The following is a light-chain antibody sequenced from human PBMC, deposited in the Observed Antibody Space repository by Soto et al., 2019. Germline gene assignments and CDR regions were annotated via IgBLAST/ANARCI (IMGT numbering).Light chain of an antibody. CDR2: AAS. CDR1: QSISSY. V-gene: IGKV1-39*01. CDR3: QQYNNWPRPLT. J-gene: IGKJ4*01. Sequence: DIQMTQSPSSLSASVGDRVTITCRASQSISSYLNWYQQKPGKAPKLLIYAASSLQSGVPSRFSGSGSGTDFTLTISSLQSEDFAVYYCQQYNNWPRPLTFGGGTKVDIK.